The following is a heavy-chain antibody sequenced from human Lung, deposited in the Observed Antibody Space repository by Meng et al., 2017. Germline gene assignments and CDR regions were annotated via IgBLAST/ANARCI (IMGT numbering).Heavy chain of an antibody. D-gene: IGHD6-19*01. J-gene: IGHJ4*02. Sequence: SLKISCAASGFTFDDYAMHWVRQAPGKGLEWVSGISWNSGSIGYADSVKGRFTISRDNAKNSLYLQMNSLRAEDMALYYCAKDTVSSGWSWGQGTLVTVSS. CDR2: ISWNSGSI. V-gene: IGHV3-9*03. CDR1: GFTFDDYA. CDR3: AKDTVSSGWS.